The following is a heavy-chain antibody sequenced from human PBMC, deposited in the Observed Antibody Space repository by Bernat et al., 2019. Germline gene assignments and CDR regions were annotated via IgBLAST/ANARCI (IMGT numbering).Heavy chain of an antibody. D-gene: IGHD5-18*01. CDR2: INHSGST. J-gene: IGHJ5*02. CDR3: ARGLYSYGPNWFDP. Sequence: QVQLQQWGAGLLKPSETLSLTCAVYGGSFSGYYWSWLRPPPGKGLEWIGEINHSGSTHSNPSLKSRVTIAVDTSKNQLSLKLSSVTAADTAVYYCARGLYSYGPNWFDPWGQGTLVTVSS. CDR1: GGSFSGYY. V-gene: IGHV4-34*01.